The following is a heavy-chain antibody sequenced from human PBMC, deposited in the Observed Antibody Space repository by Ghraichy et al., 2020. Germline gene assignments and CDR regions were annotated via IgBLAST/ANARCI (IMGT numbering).Heavy chain of an antibody. D-gene: IGHD3-22*01. J-gene: IGHJ4*02. CDR3: ARAGGYYDSSATVDY. Sequence: SQTLSLTCTVSGGSISSSSYYWGWIRQPPGKGLEWIGSIYYSGSTYYNPSLKSRVTISVDTSKNQFSLKLSSVTAADTAVYYCARAGGYYDSSATVDYWGQGTLVTVSS. CDR1: GGSISSSSYY. CDR2: IYYSGST. V-gene: IGHV4-39*07.